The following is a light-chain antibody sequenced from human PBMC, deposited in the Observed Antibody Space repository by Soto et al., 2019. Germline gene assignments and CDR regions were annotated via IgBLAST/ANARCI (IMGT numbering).Light chain of an antibody. Sequence: QSVLTQPASVSGSPGQSITISCNGTSSDIGGYNYVSWYQQHPGKAPKLIIYEVSNRPSGVSNRFSGSKSGNTASLTISGLQAEDESDYYCSSYTSFSSVVFGGGTKLTVL. V-gene: IGLV2-14*01. J-gene: IGLJ2*01. CDR1: SSDIGGYNY. CDR2: EVS. CDR3: SSYTSFSSVV.